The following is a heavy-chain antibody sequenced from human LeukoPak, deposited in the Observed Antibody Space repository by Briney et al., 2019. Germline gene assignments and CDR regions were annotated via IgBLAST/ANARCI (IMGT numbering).Heavy chain of an antibody. D-gene: IGHD4/OR15-4a*01. J-gene: IGHJ4*02. CDR3: ARRAGAYSHPYDY. V-gene: IGHV3-30*02. CDR1: GFTFINYG. Sequence: PGGSLRLSCAASGFTFINYGMHWVRQAPGKGLEWVAFVRYDGSNTYYADSVKGRFTISRDNSKNTLYLQMNSLRAEDTAVYYCARRAGAYSHPYDYWGQGTLVTVSS. CDR2: VRYDGSNT.